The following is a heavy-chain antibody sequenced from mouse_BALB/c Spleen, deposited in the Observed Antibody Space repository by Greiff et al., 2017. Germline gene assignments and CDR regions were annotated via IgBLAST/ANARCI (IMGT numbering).Heavy chain of an antibody. V-gene: IGHV5-17*02. D-gene: IGHD1-1*02. CDR1: GFTFSSFG. J-gene: IGHJ4*01. Sequence: EVHLVESGGGLVQPGGSRKLSCAASGFTFSSFGMHWVRQAPEKGLEWVAYISSGSSTIYYADTVKGRFTISRDNPKNTLFLQMTSLRSEDTAMYYCARLWKGDYYAMDYWGQGTSVTVSS. CDR2: ISSGSSTI. CDR3: ARLWKGDYYAMDY.